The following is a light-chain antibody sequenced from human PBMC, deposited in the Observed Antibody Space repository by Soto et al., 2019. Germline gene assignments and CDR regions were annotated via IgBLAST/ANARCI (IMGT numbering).Light chain of an antibody. CDR3: QQYNNWPQLT. CDR1: HGISSY. J-gene: IGKJ4*01. CDR2: AAS. V-gene: IGKV1-9*01. Sequence: DIQMTQSPSSLSASVGDRVTITCRASHGISSYLVWYQQKPGKAPKLLIYAASTLQSGVPSRFSGSGSGTEFTLTISSLQSEDFAVYYCQQYNNWPQLTFGGGTKVDIK.